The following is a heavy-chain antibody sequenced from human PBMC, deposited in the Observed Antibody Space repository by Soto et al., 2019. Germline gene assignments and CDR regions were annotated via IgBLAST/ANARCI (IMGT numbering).Heavy chain of an antibody. CDR3: AKDPAYYDFWSGYPSAPSDAFDI. D-gene: IGHD3-3*01. J-gene: IGHJ3*02. CDR2: IYSGGST. V-gene: IGHV3-53*01. Sequence: GSLRLSCAASGFTRTYNYMNWVRQAPGKGLEWVSLIYSGGSTYYADSVNGRFTISRDNSKNTLYLQMNSLRVEDTAVYYCAKDPAYYDFWSGYPSAPSDAFDIWGQGTMVTVSS. CDR1: GFTRTYNY.